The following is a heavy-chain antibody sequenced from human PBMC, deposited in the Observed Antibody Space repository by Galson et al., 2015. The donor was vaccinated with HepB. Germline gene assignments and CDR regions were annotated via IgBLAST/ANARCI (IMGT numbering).Heavy chain of an antibody. Sequence: SLRLSCAASGFTFSSYGMHWVRQAPGKGLEWVAVIWYDGSNKYYADSVRGRFTISRDNSKNTLYLQMNSLRAEDTAVYYCARDYAAMVTFYVGDYFDYWGQGTLVTVSS. D-gene: IGHD5-18*01. J-gene: IGHJ4*02. CDR1: GFTFSSYG. CDR2: IWYDGSNK. V-gene: IGHV3-33*01. CDR3: ARDYAAMVTFYVGDYFDY.